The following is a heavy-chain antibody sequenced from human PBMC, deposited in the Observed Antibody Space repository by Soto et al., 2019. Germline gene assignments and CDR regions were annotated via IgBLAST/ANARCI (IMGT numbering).Heavy chain of an antibody. CDR3: ALRYCSRTTCPPLNSYFYLDV. J-gene: IGHJ6*04. CDR1: GFTFSSHW. D-gene: IGHD2-2*01. Sequence: GGSLRLSCAASGFTFSSHWMHWVRQAPGKGLVWVSRINSDGSSTSYAGSVKGRFAISRDNSKNTLYLQMNSLRAEDTAVYYCALRYCSRTTCPPLNSYFYLDVWGKGTTVTVSS. V-gene: IGHV3-74*01. CDR2: INSDGSST.